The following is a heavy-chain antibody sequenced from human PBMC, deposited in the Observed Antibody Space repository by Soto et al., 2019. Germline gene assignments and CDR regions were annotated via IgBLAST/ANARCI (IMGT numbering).Heavy chain of an antibody. CDR2: ITSGSSYI. V-gene: IGHV3-21*01. CDR3: ASSSFDY. J-gene: IGHJ4*02. Sequence: GGSLRLSCAASGFTFSGYTMNWVRQAPGKGLEWVSSITSGSSYIYYADSVKGRFTISRDNAKNSLYLQINSLRAEDTAMYYCASSSFDYWGQGTLVTVSS. CDR1: GFTFSGYT.